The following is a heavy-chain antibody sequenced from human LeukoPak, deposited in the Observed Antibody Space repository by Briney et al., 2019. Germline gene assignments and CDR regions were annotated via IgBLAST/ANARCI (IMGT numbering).Heavy chain of an antibody. CDR2: IKQDVTEQ. Sequence: PGGSLRLSCAASEFAFRTYWMTRVRQAPGKGLEWVANIKQDVTEQNYLDSVKGRFTISRDNAKNSLYLQMNSLRVEDTAVYYCVTGAGGVEYWGQGTLVAVSS. CDR3: VTGAGGVEY. CDR1: EFAFRTYW. J-gene: IGHJ4*02. D-gene: IGHD3-10*01. V-gene: IGHV3-7*03.